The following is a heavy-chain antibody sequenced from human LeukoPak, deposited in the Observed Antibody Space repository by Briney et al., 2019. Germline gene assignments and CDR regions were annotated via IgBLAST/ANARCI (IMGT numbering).Heavy chain of an antibody. V-gene: IGHV3-30*18. Sequence: GGSLRLSCAASGLPFNSHGMHWVRQAPGKGLEWLAVISYEGSKQYYADSVKGRFTISRDSSNNTLYLQMNSLRVEDTAVYYCAKDGPRYSGTYCDYWGQGTLVTVSS. J-gene: IGHJ4*02. CDR1: GLPFNSHG. CDR3: AKDGPRYSGTYCDY. CDR2: ISYEGSKQ. D-gene: IGHD1-26*01.